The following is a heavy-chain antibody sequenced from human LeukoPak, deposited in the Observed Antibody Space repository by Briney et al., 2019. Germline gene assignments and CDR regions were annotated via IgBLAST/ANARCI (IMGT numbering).Heavy chain of an antibody. V-gene: IGHV4-38-2*02. Sequence: SETLSLTCTVSGYSISSGYYWGWIRQPPGQGLEWIGSIYHSGSTYYNLSLKSRVTISVDTSKNHFSLKLSSVTAADTAVYYCARPYGSGSYFDYWGQGTLVTVSS. CDR3: ARPYGSGSYFDY. CDR1: GYSISSGYY. D-gene: IGHD3-10*01. J-gene: IGHJ4*02. CDR2: IYHSGST.